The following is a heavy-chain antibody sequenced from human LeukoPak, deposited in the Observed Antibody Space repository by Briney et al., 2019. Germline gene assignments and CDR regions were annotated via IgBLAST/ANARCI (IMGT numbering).Heavy chain of an antibody. CDR3: ASGYDFWSSYYKDYGMDV. CDR1: GFTFSSYS. D-gene: IGHD3-3*01. CDR2: ISSSSSYI. Sequence: GGSLRLSCAASGFTFSSYSMNWVRQAPGKGLEWVSSISSSSSYIYYADSVKGRFTISRDNAKNSLYLQMNSLRAEDTAVYYCASGYDFWSSYYKDYGMDVWGQGTTVTVSS. V-gene: IGHV3-21*01. J-gene: IGHJ6*02.